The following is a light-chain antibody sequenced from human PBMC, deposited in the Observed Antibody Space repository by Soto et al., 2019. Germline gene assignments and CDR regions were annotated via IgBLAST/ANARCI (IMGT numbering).Light chain of an antibody. Sequence: EIVLTPSPGTLSLSPGERATLSCRASQSVASRNLAWYQQKSGQAPRLLIYGASSRAIHTPDRFSGSGSGTDFTLTISGLEPEDFAVYYCQHFGNSLWTFGQGTKVDIK. CDR3: QHFGNSLWT. J-gene: IGKJ1*01. CDR2: GAS. V-gene: IGKV3-20*01. CDR1: QSVASRN.